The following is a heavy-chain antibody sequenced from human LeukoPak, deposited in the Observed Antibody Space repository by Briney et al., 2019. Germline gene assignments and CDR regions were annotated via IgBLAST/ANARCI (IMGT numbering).Heavy chain of an antibody. J-gene: IGHJ4*02. Sequence: GGSLRLSCAASGFTFSSYAMSWVRQAPGKGLEWVSSISSSSSYIYYADSVKGRFTISRDNAKNSLYLQMNSLRAEDTAVYYCARDKFLPHYDFWSGYFPDYWGQGTLVTVSS. CDR3: ARDKFLPHYDFWSGYFPDY. CDR1: GFTFSSYA. V-gene: IGHV3-21*01. D-gene: IGHD3-3*01. CDR2: ISSSSSYI.